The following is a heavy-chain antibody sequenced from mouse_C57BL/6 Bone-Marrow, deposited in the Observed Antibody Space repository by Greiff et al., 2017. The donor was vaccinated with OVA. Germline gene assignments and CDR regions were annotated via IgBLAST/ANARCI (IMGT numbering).Heavy chain of an antibody. CDR1: GYTFTGYW. J-gene: IGHJ2*01. D-gene: IGHD1-1*01. V-gene: IGHV1-9*01. Sequence: QVQLQQSGAELMKPGASVKLSCKATGYTFTGYWIEWVQQRPGHGLEWIGELLPGSGSTNYNEKFKGKATFTADTSSNTAYMQLSSLTTEDSAIYDCARNPFDYYARVLFDYGGQGTTLTVSA. CDR2: LLPGSGST. CDR3: ARNPFDYYARVLFDY.